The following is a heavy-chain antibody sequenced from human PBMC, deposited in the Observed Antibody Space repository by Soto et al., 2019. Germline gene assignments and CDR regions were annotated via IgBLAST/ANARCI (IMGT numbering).Heavy chain of an antibody. CDR3: AHRRAAAGTDYYYYYGMDV. CDR2: IYWDDDK. D-gene: IGHD6-13*01. J-gene: IGHJ6*02. V-gene: IGHV2-5*02. CDR1: GFSLSTSGVG. Sequence: SGPTLVNPTHTLTLTCTFSGFSLSTSGVGVGWIRQPPGKALEWLALIYWDDDKRYSPSLKSRLTITKDTSKNQVVLTMTNMDPVDTATYYCAHRRAAAGTDYYYYYGMDVWGQGTTVTVSS.